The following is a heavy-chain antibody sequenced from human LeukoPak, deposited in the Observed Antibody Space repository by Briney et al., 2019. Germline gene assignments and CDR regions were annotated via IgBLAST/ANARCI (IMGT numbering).Heavy chain of an antibody. Sequence: SETLSLTCTVSGGSISSSNYYWSWLRQPAGKGLEWIGRIYTSGSTNYNPSLKSRVTISVDTSKNQFSLKLSSVTAADTAVYYCARGGDIVVVPAATFDYWGQGTLVTVSS. J-gene: IGHJ4*02. CDR2: IYTSGST. CDR1: GGSISSSNYY. V-gene: IGHV4-61*02. CDR3: ARGGDIVVVPAATFDY. D-gene: IGHD2-2*01.